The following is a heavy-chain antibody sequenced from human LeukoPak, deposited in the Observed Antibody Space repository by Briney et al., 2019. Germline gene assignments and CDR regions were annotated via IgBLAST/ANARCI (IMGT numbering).Heavy chain of an antibody. J-gene: IGHJ4*02. D-gene: IGHD2-2*01. CDR1: GGSISSSSYY. Sequence: SETLSLTCTVSGGSISSSSYYWGWIRQPPGKGLEWIGSIYYSGSTYYNPSLKSRVTISVDTSKNQFSLKLSSVTAAGTAVYYCARQLGYCSSTSCYADKVDYWGQGTLVTVSS. CDR3: ARQLGYCSSTSCYADKVDY. CDR2: IYYSGST. V-gene: IGHV4-39*01.